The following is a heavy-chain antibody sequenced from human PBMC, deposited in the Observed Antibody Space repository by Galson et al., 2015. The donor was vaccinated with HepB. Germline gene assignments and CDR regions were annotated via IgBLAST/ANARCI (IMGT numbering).Heavy chain of an antibody. CDR1: GYSFRSNW. J-gene: IGHJ4*02. V-gene: IGHV5-10-1*01. CDR2: IDPSDSYT. Sequence: QSGAEVKKPGESLRISCKGSGYSFRSNWISWVRQMPGKGLEWMGRIDPSDSYTNYSPSFQGHVTISGDNSISTAYLQWSSLKASDTAMYYCVRHEYAAALIYYFDYWGQGTLVTVSP. CDR3: VRHEYAAALIYYFDY. D-gene: IGHD6-13*01.